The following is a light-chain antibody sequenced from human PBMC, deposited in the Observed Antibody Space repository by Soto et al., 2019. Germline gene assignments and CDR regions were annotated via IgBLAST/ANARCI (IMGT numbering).Light chain of an antibody. CDR2: GAS. Sequence: ETVLTQSPGTLSLSPGERATLSCRASQTVRSNYLAWYRQTPGQAPRLLIYGASNRATGIADRFSGSGSGTDFTLIINRLEPEDFALYYCQQYAGSPWTIGQGTKVEIK. V-gene: IGKV3-20*01. J-gene: IGKJ1*01. CDR3: QQYAGSPWT. CDR1: QTVRSNY.